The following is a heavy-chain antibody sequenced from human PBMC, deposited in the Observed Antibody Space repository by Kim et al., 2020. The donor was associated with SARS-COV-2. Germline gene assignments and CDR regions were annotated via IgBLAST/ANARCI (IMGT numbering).Heavy chain of an antibody. J-gene: IGHJ4*02. Sequence: SETLSLTCTVSGGSISSSSYYWGWIRQPPGKGLEWIGSIYYSGSTYYNPSLKSRVTISVDTSKNQFSLTLSSVTAADTAVYYCAVKRGNYFDYWGQGTLVTVSS. CDR1: GGSISSSSYY. CDR3: AVKRGNYFDY. V-gene: IGHV4-39*01. D-gene: IGHD6-25*01. CDR2: IYYSGST.